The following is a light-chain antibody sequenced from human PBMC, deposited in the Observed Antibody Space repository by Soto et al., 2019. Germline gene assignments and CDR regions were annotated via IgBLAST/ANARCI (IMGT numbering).Light chain of an antibody. J-gene: IGLJ1*01. V-gene: IGLV1-40*01. CDR2: DNT. CDR1: SSNIGAGYD. CDR3: QSYDSSLSGSYV. Sequence: QSVLTQPPSVSGAPGQRITISRTGSSSNIGAGYDVHWYQQLPGTAPKLLIYDNTNRPSGVPDRFSGSKSGTSASLAITGLQAEDEADYYCQSYDSSLSGSYVFGTGTKV.